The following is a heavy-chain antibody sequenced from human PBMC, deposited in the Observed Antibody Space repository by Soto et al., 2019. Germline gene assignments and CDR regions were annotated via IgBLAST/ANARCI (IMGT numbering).Heavy chain of an antibody. CDR1: RGSLGSYY. J-gene: IGHJ5*02. V-gene: IGHV4-59*01. CDR3: ARESAGSGKNNWFDP. Sequence: PSETLSLTCSVSRGSLGSYYWSWVRQPPGKGLEWIGFIHRTGSTKYNPSLESRVTISVDTSQNQLSLRLSSVTAADTAVYYCARESAGSGKNNWFDPWGQGILVTVSS. D-gene: IGHD3-10*01. CDR2: IHRTGST.